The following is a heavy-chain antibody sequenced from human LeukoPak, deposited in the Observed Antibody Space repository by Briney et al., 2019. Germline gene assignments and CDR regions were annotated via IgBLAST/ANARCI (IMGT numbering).Heavy chain of an antibody. J-gene: IGHJ5*02. CDR2: INPSGGST. Sequence: ASVKVSCKASGYTFTSYYMLWVRQAPGQGLEWMGIINPSGGSTSYAQKFQGRVTMTRDTSTSTVYMELSSLRSEDTAVYYCARDFPGLRLDPWGQGTLVTVSS. D-gene: IGHD2-21*01. V-gene: IGHV1-46*01. CDR3: ARDFPGLRLDP. CDR1: GYTFTSYY.